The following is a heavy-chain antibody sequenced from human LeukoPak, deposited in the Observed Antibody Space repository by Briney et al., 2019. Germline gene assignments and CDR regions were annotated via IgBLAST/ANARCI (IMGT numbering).Heavy chain of an antibody. Sequence: ASVKVSCKASGYTFTSYAMQWVRQAPGQRLEWMGWINAGNGNTKYSQKFQGRVTITRDTSASTAYMELSSLRSEDTAVYYCARDQQRYFDWAAYYFDYWGQGTLVTVSS. CDR2: INAGNGNT. J-gene: IGHJ4*02. V-gene: IGHV1-3*01. CDR3: ARDQQRYFDWAAYYFDY. D-gene: IGHD3-9*01. CDR1: GYTFTSYA.